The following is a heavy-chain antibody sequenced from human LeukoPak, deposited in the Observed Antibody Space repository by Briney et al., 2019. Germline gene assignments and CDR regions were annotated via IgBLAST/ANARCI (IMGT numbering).Heavy chain of an antibody. CDR3: ATTYYYARGTSDAFDI. CDR2: FDPEDGET. CDR1: GYTLTELS. Sequence: ASAKVSCKVSGYTLTELSMHWVRQAPGKGLEWMGGFDPEDGETIYAQKFQGRVTMTEDTSTDTAYMELSSLRSEDTAVYYCATTYYYARGTSDAFDIWGQGTMVTVSS. J-gene: IGHJ3*02. D-gene: IGHD3-10*01. V-gene: IGHV1-24*01.